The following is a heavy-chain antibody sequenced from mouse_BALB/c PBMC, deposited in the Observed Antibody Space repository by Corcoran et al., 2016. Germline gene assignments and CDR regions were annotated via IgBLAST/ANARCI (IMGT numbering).Heavy chain of an antibody. J-gene: IGHJ4*01. Sequence: EVQLQQSGPELVKPGASVKISCKASGYSFTGYYMHWVKQSHVKSLEWIGRINPYNGATSYNQNFKDKASLTVDKSSSTAYMELHSLTSEDSAVYYCARWGVVHYYAMDYWGQGTSVTVSS. CDR2: INPYNGAT. CDR3: ARWGVVHYYAMDY. V-gene: IGHV1-26*01. CDR1: GYSFTGYY.